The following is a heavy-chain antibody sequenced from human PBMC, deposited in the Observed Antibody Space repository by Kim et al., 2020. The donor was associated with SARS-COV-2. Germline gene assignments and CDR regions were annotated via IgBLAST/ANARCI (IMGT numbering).Heavy chain of an antibody. J-gene: IGHJ6*02. CDR1: GFTFSSYA. D-gene: IGHD6-19*01. V-gene: IGHV3-30*04. CDR2: ISYDGSNK. Sequence: GGSLRLSCAASGFTFSSYAMHWVRQAPGKGLEWVAVISYDGSNKYYADSVKGRFTISRDNSKNTLYLQMNSLRAEDTAVYYCARDHSGWYGPNYYYYGMDVWGQGTTVTVSS. CDR3: ARDHSGWYGPNYYYYGMDV.